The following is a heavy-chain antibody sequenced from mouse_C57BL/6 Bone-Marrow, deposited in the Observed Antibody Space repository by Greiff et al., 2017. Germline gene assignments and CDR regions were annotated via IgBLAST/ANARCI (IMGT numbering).Heavy chain of an antibody. CDR2: IYPGSGST. Sequence: VQLQQPGPELVKPGASVKMSCKASGYTFTSYWITWVKQRPGQGLAWIGDIYPGSGSTNYNEKFKSKATLTVDTSSSTAYMQLSSLKSEDSAVYYCARPYYSNYWYFDVWGTGTTVTVSS. V-gene: IGHV1-55*01. CDR1: GYTFTSYW. J-gene: IGHJ1*03. D-gene: IGHD2-5*01. CDR3: ARPYYSNYWYFDV.